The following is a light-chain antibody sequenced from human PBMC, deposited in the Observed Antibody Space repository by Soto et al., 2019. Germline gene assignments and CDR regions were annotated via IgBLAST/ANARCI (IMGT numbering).Light chain of an antibody. CDR2: AAS. CDR1: QDISNW. CDR3: QQAISFPHT. J-gene: IGKJ2*01. V-gene: IGKV1-12*01. Sequence: DIQMTQSPSSVSAPVGDRVTISCRASQDISNWLAWYQQKPGRAPKLLISAASTLQSGVPSRFSGSGSGTEFTLTIKSLQPDDIATYYCQQAISFPHTFGQGTKLEIK.